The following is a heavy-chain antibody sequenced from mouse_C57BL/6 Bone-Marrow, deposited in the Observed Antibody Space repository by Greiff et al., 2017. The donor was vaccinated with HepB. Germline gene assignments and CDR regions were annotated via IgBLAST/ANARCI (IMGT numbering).Heavy chain of an antibody. CDR3: ARLYYGSSGDYFDY. CDR1: GFTFSDYG. Sequence: EVHLVESGGGLVQPGGSLKLSCAASGFTFSDYGMAWVRQAPRKGPEWVAFISNLAYSIYYADTVTGRFTISRENAKNTLYLEMSSLRSEDTAMYYCARLYYGSSGDYFDYWGQGTTLTVSS. CDR2: ISNLAYSI. J-gene: IGHJ2*01. V-gene: IGHV5-15*01. D-gene: IGHD1-1*01.